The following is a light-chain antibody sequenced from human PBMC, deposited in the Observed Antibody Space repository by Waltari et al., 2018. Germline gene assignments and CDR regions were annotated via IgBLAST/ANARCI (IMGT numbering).Light chain of an antibody. J-gene: IGLJ2*01. V-gene: IGLV3-25*03. CDR2: KDR. CDR3: LSPETRGSWV. CDR1: ALPTKY. Sequence: SYELTQSPSVSLSPGQTARITCSGDALPTKYVYWYQNKPGQAPVLIIFKDRERPSGIPERFSGSTSGTTVTLTITGVQAEDEADYYCLSPETRGSWVFGGGTKLTVL.